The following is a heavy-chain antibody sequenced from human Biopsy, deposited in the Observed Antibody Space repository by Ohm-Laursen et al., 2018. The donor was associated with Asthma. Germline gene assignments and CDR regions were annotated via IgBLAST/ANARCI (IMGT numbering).Heavy chain of an antibody. CDR3: ARDGSSVAGTPYGMDV. CDR2: IYYSGST. J-gene: IGHJ6*02. V-gene: IGHV4-31*03. CDR1: YGSITSGGYY. Sequence: TLSLTYTVSYGSITSGGYYWTWIRQHPGKGLEWIGFIYYSGSTYYNPSLKSRVTISVDTSKNQFSLKLSSVTAADTAVYYCARDGSSVAGTPYGMDVWGQGTTVTVSS. D-gene: IGHD6-19*01.